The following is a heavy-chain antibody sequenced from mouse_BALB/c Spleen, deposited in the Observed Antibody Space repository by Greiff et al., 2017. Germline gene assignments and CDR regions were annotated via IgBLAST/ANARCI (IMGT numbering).Heavy chain of an antibody. V-gene: IGHV5-6-3*01. CDR3: ARRGNYVFAY. D-gene: IGHD2-1*01. CDR1: GFTFSSYG. J-gene: IGHJ3*01. CDR2: INSNGGST. Sequence: EVMLVESGGGLVQPGGSLKLSCAASGFTFSSYGMSWVRQTPDKRLELVATINSNGGSTYYPDSVKGRFTISRDNAKNTLYLQMSSLKSEDTAMYYCARRGNYVFAYWGQGTLVTVSA.